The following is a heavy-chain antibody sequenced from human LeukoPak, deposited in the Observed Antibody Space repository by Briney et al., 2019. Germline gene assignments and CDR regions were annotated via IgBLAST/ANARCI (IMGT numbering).Heavy chain of an antibody. J-gene: IGHJ4*02. CDR1: GGSISSSSYY. CDR3: AAGSGSYYRPLDY. CDR2: LYYSGST. Sequence: PSETLSLTCTVSGGSISSSSYYWGWIRQPPGQGLEWIGSLYYSGSTYYKPSLNSRVTISLDTSKNRFSLKLSSVTAADTAVYYCAAGSGSYYRPLDYWGQGTLVTVSS. D-gene: IGHD3-10*01. V-gene: IGHV4-39*07.